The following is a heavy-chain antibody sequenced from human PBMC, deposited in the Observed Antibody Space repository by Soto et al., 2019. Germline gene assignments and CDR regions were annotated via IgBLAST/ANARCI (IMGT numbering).Heavy chain of an antibody. CDR1: GGSISSYY. D-gene: IGHD1-26*01. J-gene: IGHJ4*02. Sequence: SETLSLTCTVSGGSISSYYWSWIRQPPGKGLEWIGYIYYSGSTNYNPSLKSRVTISVDTSKNQFSLKLSSVTAADTAVYYCARSSPPAGELTPPDYWGQGTLVTVSS. V-gene: IGHV4-59*01. CDR3: ARSSPPAGELTPPDY. CDR2: IYYSGST.